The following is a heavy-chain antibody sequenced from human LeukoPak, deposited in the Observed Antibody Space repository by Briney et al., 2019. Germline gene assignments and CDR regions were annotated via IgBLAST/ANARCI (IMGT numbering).Heavy chain of an antibody. D-gene: IGHD2-15*01. CDR2: IKQDGSEK. Sequence: PGGSLRLSCAASGFTFSSYWMSWVRQAPGKGLEWVADIKQDGSEKYYVDSVKGRFTISRDNAKNSLYLQMNSLRAEDTAVYYCARAQYCSGGSCYYFDYWGQGTLVTVSS. CDR3: ARAQYCSGGSCYYFDY. CDR1: GFTFSSYW. V-gene: IGHV3-7*03. J-gene: IGHJ4*02.